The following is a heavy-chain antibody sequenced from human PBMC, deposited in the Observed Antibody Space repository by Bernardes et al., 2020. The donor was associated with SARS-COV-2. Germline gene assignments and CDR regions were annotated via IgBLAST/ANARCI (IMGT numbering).Heavy chain of an antibody. J-gene: IGHJ6*02. CDR2: ISGGGTT. CDR1: GFTFRSNT. V-gene: IGHV3-23*01. CDR3: AKTISPHLPPWYGMDA. Sequence: GGSLRLSCAASGFTFRSNTMSWVRQAPGKGLEWLSLISGGGTTNYADSVKGRFTISRDSSKNTLYLQMNSLRADDTAVYYCAKTISPHLPPWYGMDAWGQGTTVTVSS.